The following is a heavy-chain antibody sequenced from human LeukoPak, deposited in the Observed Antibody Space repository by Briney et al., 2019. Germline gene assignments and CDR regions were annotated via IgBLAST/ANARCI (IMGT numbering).Heavy chain of an antibody. D-gene: IGHD4/OR15-4a*01. CDR1: GFTFSSYS. CDR2: ISSSSSYI. CDR3: ARDGDYSPSAFHI. V-gene: IGHV3-21*01. Sequence: AGGSLRLSCAASGFTFSSYSMNWVRQAPGKGLEWVSSISSSSSYIYYADSVKGRFTISRDNAKNSLYLQMNSLRAEDTAVYYCARDGDYSPSAFHIWGQGTMVTVSS. J-gene: IGHJ3*02.